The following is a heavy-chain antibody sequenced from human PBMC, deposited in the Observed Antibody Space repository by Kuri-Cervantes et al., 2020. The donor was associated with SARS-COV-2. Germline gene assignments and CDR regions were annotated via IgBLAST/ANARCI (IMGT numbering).Heavy chain of an antibody. J-gene: IGHJ4*02. Sequence: ASVKVSCKASGYTFTSYDISWVRQAPGQGLEWMGWISAYNGNTNYAQKLQGRVTMTTDTSTSTAYMELRSLRSDDTAVYYCARDPYYYDSSGYPDWGQGTLVTVSS. CDR1: GYTFTSYD. CDR2: ISAYNGNT. D-gene: IGHD3-22*01. CDR3: ARDPYYYDSSGYPD. V-gene: IGHV1-18*01.